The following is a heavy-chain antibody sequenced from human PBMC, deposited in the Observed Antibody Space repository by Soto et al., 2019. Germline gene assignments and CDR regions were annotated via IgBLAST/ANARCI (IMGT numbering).Heavy chain of an antibody. J-gene: IGHJ4*02. V-gene: IGHV4-61*01. CDR3: ARYDGRY. CDR2: IYYSGST. Sequence: SETLSLTCTVSGGSVSSGNYYWSWIRQPPGKGLEWIGYIYYSGSTNYNPSLKSRVTISVDTSKNQFSLKLSSVTAADTAVYYCARYDGRYWGQGTLVTVSS. CDR1: GGSVSSGNYY. D-gene: IGHD3-16*01.